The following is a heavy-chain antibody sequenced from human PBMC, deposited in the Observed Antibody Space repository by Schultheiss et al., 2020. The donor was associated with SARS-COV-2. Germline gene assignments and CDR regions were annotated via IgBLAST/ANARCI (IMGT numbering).Heavy chain of an antibody. Sequence: SQTLSLTCAISGDSVSSNSAAWNWIRQSPSRGLEWLGRTYYRSKWYNAYAVSVKSRITINPDTSKNQFSLKVNTVTAADTAVYYCARGKYLAVWGQGTTVTVSS. V-gene: IGHV6-1*01. J-gene: IGHJ6*02. CDR1: GDSVSSNSAA. D-gene: IGHD2/OR15-2a*01. CDR3: ARGKYLAV. CDR2: TYYRSKWYN.